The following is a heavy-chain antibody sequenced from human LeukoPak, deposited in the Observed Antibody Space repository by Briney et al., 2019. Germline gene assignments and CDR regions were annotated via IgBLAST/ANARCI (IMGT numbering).Heavy chain of an antibody. CDR1: GYSFSTYW. Sequence: GESLKISCQGSGYSFSTYWITWVRQMPGKGLEWMGIIYPGDSDTRYSPSFQGQVTISADKSISTAYLQWSSLKASDTAMYYCARQADSSFDYWGQGTLVTVSS. V-gene: IGHV5-51*01. J-gene: IGHJ4*02. CDR3: ARQADSSFDY. CDR2: IYPGDSDT. D-gene: IGHD3-22*01.